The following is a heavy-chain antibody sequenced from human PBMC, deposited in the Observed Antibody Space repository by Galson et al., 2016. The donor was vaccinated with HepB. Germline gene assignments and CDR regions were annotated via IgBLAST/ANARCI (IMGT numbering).Heavy chain of an antibody. V-gene: IGHV5-10-1*01. D-gene: IGHD6-6*01. CDR1: GYSFTTYW. Sequence: QSGAEVKKPGGSLRISCHGSGYSFTTYWISWVRQMPGKGLEWMGRIDPSDSQTNYSPSFQGHVTISGDKSTRTAYLQWSSLKASDTAIYYCARHYSSSERFDFDYWGQGTLITVSS. CDR2: IDPSDSQT. CDR3: ARHYSSSERFDFDY. J-gene: IGHJ4*02.